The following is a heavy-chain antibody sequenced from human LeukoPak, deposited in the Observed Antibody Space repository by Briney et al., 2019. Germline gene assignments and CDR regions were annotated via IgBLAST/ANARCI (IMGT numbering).Heavy chain of an antibody. Sequence: SETLSLTCTVSVGSISSGGYSWSWIRQHPGKGLEWIGYIHYSGSTYYNPSLKSPVTLSVDTSKNQFSLKLTSVTAADTAVYYCARRTYGYFDYWGQGTLVTVSS. CDR1: VGSISSGGYS. CDR3: ARRTYGYFDY. D-gene: IGHD2-2*03. V-gene: IGHV4-31*01. CDR2: IHYSGST. J-gene: IGHJ4*02.